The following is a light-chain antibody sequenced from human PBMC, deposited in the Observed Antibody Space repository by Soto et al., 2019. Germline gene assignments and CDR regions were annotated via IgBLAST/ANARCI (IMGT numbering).Light chain of an antibody. Sequence: QLVLTQSPSASASLGASVKLTCTLSSGHSTYAIAWHQNQPEKGPRFLMKLSSDGSHIKGDGIPDRFSGSSSGTERYLTISSLQSEDEADYYCQTWGTGIRVFGGGTKLTVL. CDR2: LSSDGSH. CDR3: QTWGTGIRV. CDR1: SGHSTYA. J-gene: IGLJ2*01. V-gene: IGLV4-69*01.